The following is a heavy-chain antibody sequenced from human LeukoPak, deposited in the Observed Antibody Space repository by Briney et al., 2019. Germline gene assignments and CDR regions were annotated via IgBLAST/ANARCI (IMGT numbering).Heavy chain of an antibody. CDR2: FDPEDGET. D-gene: IGHD3-10*01. J-gene: IGHJ5*02. Sequence: ASVKVSCKVSGYTLTELSMHWVRQAPGKGREWMGGFDPEDGETIYAQKFQGRVTMTEDTSTDTAYMELSSLRSEDTAVYYCATAPPSYYGSGSVFFDPWGQGTLVTVSS. CDR3: ATAPPSYYGSGSVFFDP. V-gene: IGHV1-24*01. CDR1: GYTLTELS.